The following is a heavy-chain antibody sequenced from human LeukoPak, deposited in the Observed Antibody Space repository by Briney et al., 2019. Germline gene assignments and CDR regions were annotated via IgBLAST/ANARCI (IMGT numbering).Heavy chain of an antibody. V-gene: IGHV1-46*01. J-gene: IGHJ5*02. Sequence: ASVKVSCKASGYTFTNYYMHWVRQAPGQGLEWMGIINPSGGSTSYAQKFQGRVTMTRDTSTSTVYMELSSLRSEDTAVYYCARVSGSHWFDPWGQGTLVTVSS. CDR3: ARVSGSHWFDP. CDR2: INPSGGST. D-gene: IGHD3-22*01. CDR1: GYTFTNYY.